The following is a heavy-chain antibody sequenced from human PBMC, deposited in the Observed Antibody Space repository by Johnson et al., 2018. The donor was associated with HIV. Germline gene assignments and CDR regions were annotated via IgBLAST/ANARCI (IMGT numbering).Heavy chain of an antibody. J-gene: IGHJ3*02. CDR2: IKEDGSEK. CDR3: ASVGSSGFFSAFDI. D-gene: IGHD6-19*01. CDR1: GFTFSNYW. V-gene: IGHV3-7*01. Sequence: VQLVESGGGLVQPGGSLRLSCAASGFTFSNYWMNWVRQAPGKGLEWVANIKEDGSEKYYVDSVKGRFTISRDNAKNSLYLQMNSLRAEDTAVYYCASVGSSGFFSAFDIWGQGTMVTVSS.